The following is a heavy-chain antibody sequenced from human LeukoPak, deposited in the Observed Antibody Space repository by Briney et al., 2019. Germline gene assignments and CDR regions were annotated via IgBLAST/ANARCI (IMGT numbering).Heavy chain of an antibody. CDR1: GFRFGGFW. CDR2: INQDGSEK. CDR3: TRDVREASDI. J-gene: IGHJ3*02. V-gene: IGHV3-7*01. Sequence: PGGSLRLSCAASGFRFGGFWMNWVRQAPGKGPERVANINQDGSEKLYVDSVKGRFTISRDNAKNSLYLQMNSLRVEDTAVYYCTRDVREASDIWGHGTMVTVSS.